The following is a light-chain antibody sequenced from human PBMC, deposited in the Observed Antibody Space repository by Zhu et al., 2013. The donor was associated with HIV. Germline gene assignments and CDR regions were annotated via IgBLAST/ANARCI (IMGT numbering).Light chain of an antibody. J-gene: IGKJ4*01. Sequence: DIQMTQSPSSLSASVGDRVTITCRASQTIDSYLNWYQQKPGKAPKVLIYAASILQSGVPSRFSGSGSGTDSTLTISSLQPEDFATYFCQQSYSTLLTFGGGTKVEIK. CDR3: QQSYSTLLT. V-gene: IGKV1-39*01. CDR2: AAS. CDR1: QTIDSY.